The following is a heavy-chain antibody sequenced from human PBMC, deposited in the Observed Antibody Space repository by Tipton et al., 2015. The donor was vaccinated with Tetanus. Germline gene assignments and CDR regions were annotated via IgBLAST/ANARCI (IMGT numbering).Heavy chain of an antibody. CDR1: GYSFSTYG. D-gene: IGHD2-21*01. Sequence: QSGAEVKQPGASVKVSCKASGYSFSTYGISWVRQAPGQGLEWMGWIKKDSFSNNFMTQSAQNFQDRVTMTSDTATSTDYLELRSLRSEDTALYYCARGRGGAPWYPLDNWGQGTLVTVSS. CDR3: ARGRGGAPWYPLDN. J-gene: IGHJ4*02. CDR2: IKKDSFSNNFMT. V-gene: IGHV1-18*01.